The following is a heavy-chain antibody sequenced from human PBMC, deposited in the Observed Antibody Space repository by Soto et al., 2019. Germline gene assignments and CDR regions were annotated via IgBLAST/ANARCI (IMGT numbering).Heavy chain of an antibody. J-gene: IGHJ4*02. CDR2: ISATGETI. D-gene: IGHD1-7*01. V-gene: IGHV3-11*01. Sequence: QVQLVESGGALVKPGGSLRLSCAASGFNFGDLDISWIRQAPGKGLEWVSFISATGETIYYADSVKGRFTISRDNAQKSLDLQMNSLRDEDTAIYYCASQLQVSRRKNYFHFWGQGTLVTVS. CDR1: GFNFGDLD. CDR3: ASQLQVSRRKNYFHF.